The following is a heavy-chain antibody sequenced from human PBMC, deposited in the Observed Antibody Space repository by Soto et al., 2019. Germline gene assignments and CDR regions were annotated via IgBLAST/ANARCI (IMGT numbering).Heavy chain of an antibody. J-gene: IGHJ3*02. Sequence: QVQLVQSGAEVKKPGASVKVSCKASGYTFTSYGISWARQAPGQGLEWMGWISAYNGNTNYAHKLQGRDTMTTDTSTSTGYMELRTLRSDDTAVYYCAGEVVDGDAFDIWGQGTMVTVAS. CDR2: ISAYNGNT. V-gene: IGHV1-18*01. CDR1: GYTFTSYG. D-gene: IGHD2-15*01. CDR3: AGEVVDGDAFDI.